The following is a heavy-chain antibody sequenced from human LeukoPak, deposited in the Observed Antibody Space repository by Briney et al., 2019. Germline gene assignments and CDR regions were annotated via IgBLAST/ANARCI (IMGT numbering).Heavy chain of an antibody. CDR1: GFAFSSYA. Sequence: GRSLRLSCAASGFAFSSYAMHWVRQAPGKGLEWVAVISYDGSNKYYADSVKGRFTISRDNSKNTLYLQMNSLRAEDTAVYYCAMGVGAPEDLAVAADFDYWGQGTLVTVSS. CDR3: AMGVGAPEDLAVAADFDY. J-gene: IGHJ4*02. V-gene: IGHV3-30*04. CDR2: ISYDGSNK. D-gene: IGHD6-19*01.